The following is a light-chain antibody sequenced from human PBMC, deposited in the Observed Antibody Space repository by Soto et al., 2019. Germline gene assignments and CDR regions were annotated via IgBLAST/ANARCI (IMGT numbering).Light chain of an antibody. CDR1: QGISDY. J-gene: IGKJ4*01. Sequence: DIQLTQSPSFLSASVGDRVTITCRAGQGISDYLAWYQQKPGKAPKVLIHATSTLQSGVPPRFSGSGSGTEFTLTISSLQPEDFATDYCQQLRSYPLTFGGGTKVELK. V-gene: IGKV1-9*01. CDR3: QQLRSYPLT. CDR2: ATS.